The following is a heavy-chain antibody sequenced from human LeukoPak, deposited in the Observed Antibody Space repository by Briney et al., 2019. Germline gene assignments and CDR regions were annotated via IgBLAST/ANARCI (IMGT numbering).Heavy chain of an antibody. CDR3: AKMVADGNFDH. D-gene: IGHD2-15*01. CDR2: ISGSGGYT. J-gene: IGHJ4*02. Sequence: PGGSLRLSCAASGFIFSSYAMSWVRQAPGKGLEWVSAISGSGGYTYYADSVKGRLTISRDNSKNTLYLQMNSLRAEDTAVYYCAKMVADGNFDHWGQGTLVTVSS. V-gene: IGHV3-23*01. CDR1: GFIFSSYA.